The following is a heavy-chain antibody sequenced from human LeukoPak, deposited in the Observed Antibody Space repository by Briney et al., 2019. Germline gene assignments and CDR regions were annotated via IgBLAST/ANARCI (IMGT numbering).Heavy chain of an antibody. CDR3: ARSGILTGYHYYYYMDV. CDR1: GYSFTSYW. D-gene: IGHD3-9*01. V-gene: IGHV5-51*01. J-gene: IGHJ6*03. CDR2: IYPGDSDT. Sequence: GESLKISCKGSGYSFTSYWIGWVRQMPGKGLEWMGIIYPGDSDTRYSPSFQGQVTISADKSISTAYLQWSSLKASDTAMYYCARSGILTGYHYYYYMDVWGKGTTVTISS.